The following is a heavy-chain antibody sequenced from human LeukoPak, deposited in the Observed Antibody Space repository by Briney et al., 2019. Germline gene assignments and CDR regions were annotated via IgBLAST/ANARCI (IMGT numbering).Heavy chain of an antibody. D-gene: IGHD4-23*01. Sequence: GGSVRLSCAASGFTFSNYCMSWVRQAPGKGLEWVSYFSSSSSSIYYAHCGKGRFTISRDHAKNSLYLQMNSLRAEDTAVDYCARVGGTVVDSRGNFDYWGQGTLVTVSS. J-gene: IGHJ4*02. CDR3: ARVGGTVVDSRGNFDY. CDR2: FSSSSSSI. CDR1: GFTFSNYC. V-gene: IGHV3-48*04.